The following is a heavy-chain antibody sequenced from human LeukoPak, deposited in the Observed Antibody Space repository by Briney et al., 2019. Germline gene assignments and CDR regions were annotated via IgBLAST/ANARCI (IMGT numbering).Heavy chain of an antibody. Sequence: SGGSLRLYCAASGFTFSSYSMHWVRQAPGKGLEWVAVIWYDGSNKYYADSVKGRFTISRDNSKNTLYLQMNSLRAEDTAVYYCARDRPVATIDYWGQGTLVTVSS. CDR2: IWYDGSNK. J-gene: IGHJ4*02. V-gene: IGHV3-33*01. D-gene: IGHD5-12*01. CDR1: GFTFSSYS. CDR3: ARDRPVATIDY.